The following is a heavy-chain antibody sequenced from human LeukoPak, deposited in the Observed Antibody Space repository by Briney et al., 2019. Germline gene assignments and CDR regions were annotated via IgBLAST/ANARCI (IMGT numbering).Heavy chain of an antibody. J-gene: IGHJ4*02. CDR1: GFTFRRYA. V-gene: IGHV3-20*04. CDR2: INWNGGST. D-gene: IGHD3-22*01. Sequence: GGSLRLSCAASGFTFRRYAMSWVRQAPGKGLEWVSGINWNGGSTGYADSVRGRFTISRDNAKNSLYLQMNSLRAEDTALYYCARDETSGYYFPGYWGQGTLVTVSS. CDR3: ARDETSGYYFPGY.